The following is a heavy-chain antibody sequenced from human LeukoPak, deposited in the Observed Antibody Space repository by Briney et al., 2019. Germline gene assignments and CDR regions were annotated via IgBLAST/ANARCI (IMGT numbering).Heavy chain of an antibody. CDR1: GFTFSSYG. CDR2: ISYDGSNK. V-gene: IGHV3-30*18. D-gene: IGHD3/OR15-3a*01. Sequence: GGSLRLSCAASGFTFSSYGMHWVRQAPGKGLEWVAVISYDGSNKHYADSVKGRFTISRDNSKNTLYLQMNSLRAEDTAVYYCAKDGLDYWGQGTLVTVSS. J-gene: IGHJ4*02. CDR3: AKDGLDY.